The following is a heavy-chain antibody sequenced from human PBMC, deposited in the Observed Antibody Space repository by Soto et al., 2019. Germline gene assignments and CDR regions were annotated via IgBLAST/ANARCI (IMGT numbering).Heavy chain of an antibody. Sequence: GGSLRLSCVASGFTFSGYGMHWVRQAPGKGLEWVAVMSNDGSNKYYADSVKGRFTISRDNSKNMLYLQMNSLRAEDTAVYYCAKGSSSVYYYYYGIDVWGQGTTVTVSS. J-gene: IGHJ6*02. D-gene: IGHD6-6*01. CDR1: GFTFSGYG. V-gene: IGHV3-30*18. CDR2: MSNDGSNK. CDR3: AKGSSSVYYYYYGIDV.